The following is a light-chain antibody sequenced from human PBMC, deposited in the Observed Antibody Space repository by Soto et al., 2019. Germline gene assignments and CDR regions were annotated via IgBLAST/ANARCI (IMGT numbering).Light chain of an antibody. J-gene: IGKJ1*01. V-gene: IGKV3-20*01. CDR3: QQYGSSPRT. Sequence: EIVLTQSPGTLSLSPGERATLSCRASQSVSNNYLAWYQQNPGQAPRLLIYGASGRATGIPDRFSGSGSGTDFILTISRLEPEDFVVYYCQQYGSSPRTFGQGTKVEIK. CDR2: GAS. CDR1: QSVSNNY.